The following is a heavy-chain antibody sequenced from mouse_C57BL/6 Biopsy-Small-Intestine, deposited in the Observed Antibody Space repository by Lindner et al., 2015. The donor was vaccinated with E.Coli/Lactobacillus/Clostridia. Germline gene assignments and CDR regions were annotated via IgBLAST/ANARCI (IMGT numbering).Heavy chain of an antibody. CDR2: ICPGDGDT. CDR1: GYAFSSSW. Sequence: VQLQESGPELVKPGASVKISCKASGYAFSSSWMNWVKQRPGKGLEWIGRICPGDGDTNYNGKFKGKATLTADKSSSTAYMQLSSLTSEDSAVYFCARRGGNYGYFDYWGQGTTLTVSS. CDR3: ARRGGNYGYFDY. V-gene: IGHV1-82*01. D-gene: IGHD2-1*01. J-gene: IGHJ2*01.